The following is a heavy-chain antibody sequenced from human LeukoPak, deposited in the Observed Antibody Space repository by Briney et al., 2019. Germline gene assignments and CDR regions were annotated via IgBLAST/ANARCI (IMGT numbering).Heavy chain of an antibody. Sequence: PGGSLRLSCGASGFTFSRYGMHWVRQAPGKGLEWVTYIRKDGSDKYYADSVKGRFTIFRDSSKNMVYLQMTSLRAEDTALYYCAKDSNWAFDYWGQGTLVSVSS. V-gene: IGHV3-30*02. CDR1: GFTFSRYG. D-gene: IGHD7-27*01. CDR2: IRKDGSDK. J-gene: IGHJ4*02. CDR3: AKDSNWAFDY.